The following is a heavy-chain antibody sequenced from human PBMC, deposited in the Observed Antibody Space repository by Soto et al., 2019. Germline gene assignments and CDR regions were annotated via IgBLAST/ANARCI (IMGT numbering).Heavy chain of an antibody. Sequence: EVQLVESGGGLVQPGGSLRLSCAASGFTFRNYWMHLVRQAPGKGLVWVSRVNSDGDTTYYADSVKGRFTISRDNAKNTLHLQMNSLGAEDTAVYYCASNYAYAEGYYFYGIDVWGQGTTVTVSS. D-gene: IGHD3-16*01. J-gene: IGHJ6*02. CDR2: VNSDGDTT. CDR1: GFTFRNYW. CDR3: ASNYAYAEGYYFYGIDV. V-gene: IGHV3-74*01.